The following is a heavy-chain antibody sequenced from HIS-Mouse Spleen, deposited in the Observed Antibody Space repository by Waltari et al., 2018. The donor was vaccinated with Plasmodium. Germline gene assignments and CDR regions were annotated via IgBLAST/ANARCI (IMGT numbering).Heavy chain of an antibody. CDR3: AKSSKGTGDLWDY. D-gene: IGHD7-27*01. CDR2: ISGSGGST. Sequence: AASGFTFSSYAMSWVRRAPGKGLVWVSAISGSGGSTYYADSVKGRFTIPRDNSKTTQYLQMNSLRAEDTAVYYCAKSSKGTGDLWDYWGQGTLVTVSS. CDR1: GFTFSSYA. V-gene: IGHV3-23*01. J-gene: IGHJ4*02.